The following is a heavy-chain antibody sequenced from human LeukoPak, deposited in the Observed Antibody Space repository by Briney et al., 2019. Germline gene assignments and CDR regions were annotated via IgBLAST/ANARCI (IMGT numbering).Heavy chain of an antibody. D-gene: IGHD2-15*01. CDR3: ARDRLGYCGYGSCLLFDN. CDR1: GYTFPDYG. CDR2: ISADIGNT. J-gene: IGHJ4*02. V-gene: IGHV1-18*01. Sequence: ASVTVSCKASGYTFPDYGISWVRQAPGQGLEWMGWISADIGNTNYAQNFQGRVTMTRDRSTSTGYMELTSLSSDDTAVYYCARDRLGYCGYGSCLLFDNWGQGTLVTVSS.